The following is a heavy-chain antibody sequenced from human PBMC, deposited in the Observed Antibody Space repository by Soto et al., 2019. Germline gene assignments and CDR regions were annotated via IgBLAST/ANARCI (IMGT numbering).Heavy chain of an antibody. CDR1: GFTFSSYW. CDR3: AYRSSVPPGVLPRLLFV. Sequence: GALRLSCAASGFTFSSYWMHWVRQAPGKGLVWVSRINSDGSSTSYADSVKGRFTISRDNAKNTLYLQMNSLRAEDTAVYYCAYRSSVPPGVLPRLLFVWGQGTLVTVSS. D-gene: IGHD2-21*01. J-gene: IGHJ4*02. V-gene: IGHV3-74*01. CDR2: INSDGSST.